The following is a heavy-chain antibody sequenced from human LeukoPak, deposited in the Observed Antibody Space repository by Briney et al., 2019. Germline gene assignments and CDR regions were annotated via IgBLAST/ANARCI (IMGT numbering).Heavy chain of an antibody. CDR1: GFIFSNYA. D-gene: IGHD5-18*01. J-gene: IGHJ4*02. V-gene: IGHV3-30*02. CDR3: ARDSRGYSYGFGY. CDR2: IRYDGSNK. Sequence: PGGSLRLSCAASGFIFSNYAMHWVRQAPGKGLEWVTFIRYDGSNKYYAESVKGRFTISRDNSKNTLYLQMNSLRAEDTAVYYCARDSRGYSYGFGYWGQGTLVTVSS.